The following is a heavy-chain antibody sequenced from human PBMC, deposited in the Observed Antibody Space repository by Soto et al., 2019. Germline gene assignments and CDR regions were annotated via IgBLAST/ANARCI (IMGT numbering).Heavy chain of an antibody. D-gene: IGHD4-17*01. J-gene: IGHJ4*02. Sequence: SETLSRTRAVSGGSIRSGDFYWSWILQPPGKGLELIGNIYYSGSTYYNPSLRSRAIMSVDTSQNQFSLKLSSLTTADTAVYFCARADDFSDRFDYWGQGALVTVSS. CDR3: ARADDFSDRFDY. CDR2: IYYSGST. V-gene: IGHV4-30-4*01. CDR1: GGSIRSGDFY.